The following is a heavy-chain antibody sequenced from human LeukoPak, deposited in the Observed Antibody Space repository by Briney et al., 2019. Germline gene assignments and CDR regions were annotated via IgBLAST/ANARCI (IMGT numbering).Heavy chain of an antibody. CDR3: ARSSLAAAEFDY. D-gene: IGHD6-13*01. Sequence: GGSLRLSCAASGFTFSNFWMSWVRQAPGKGLEWVSSISSSSSYIYYADSVKGRFTISRDNAKNSLYLQMNSLRAEDTAVYYCARSSLAAAEFDYWGQGTLVTVSS. CDR1: GFTFSNFW. V-gene: IGHV3-21*01. J-gene: IGHJ4*02. CDR2: ISSSSSYI.